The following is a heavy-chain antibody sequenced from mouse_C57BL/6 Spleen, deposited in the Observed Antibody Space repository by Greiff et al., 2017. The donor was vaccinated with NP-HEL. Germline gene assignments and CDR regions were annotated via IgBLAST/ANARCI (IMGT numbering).Heavy chain of an antibody. CDR2: ISDGGSYT. CDR3: ARKQGYYSKTFAY. V-gene: IGHV5-4*01. CDR1: GFTFSSYA. D-gene: IGHD2-5*01. Sequence: DVHLVESGGGLVKPGGYLKLSCAASGFTFSSYAMSWVRQTPEKRLEWVATISDGGSYTYYPDNVKGRFTFYRDNAKNNLYLQMSHLKSEDTAMYYCARKQGYYSKTFAYWGQGTLVTVSA. J-gene: IGHJ3*01.